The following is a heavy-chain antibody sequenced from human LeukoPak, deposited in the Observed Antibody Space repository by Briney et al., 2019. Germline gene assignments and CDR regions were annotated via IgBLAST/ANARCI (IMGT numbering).Heavy chain of an antibody. Sequence: GGSLRLSCAASGFTFSNAWMSWVRQAPGKGLEWVGRIKSKTDGGTTDYAAPVKGRFTISRDDSKNTLYLQMNSLKTEDTAVYYCTTEQYSSSWGSSYYYYMDVWGKGTTVTVSS. CDR3: TTEQYSSSWGSSYYYYMDV. J-gene: IGHJ6*03. CDR2: IKSKTDGGTT. D-gene: IGHD6-13*01. CDR1: GFTFSNAW. V-gene: IGHV3-15*01.